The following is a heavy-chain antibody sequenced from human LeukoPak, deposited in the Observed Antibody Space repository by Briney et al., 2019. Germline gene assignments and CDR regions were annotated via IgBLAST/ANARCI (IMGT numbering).Heavy chain of an antibody. Sequence: PSQTLSLTCTVSGGSISSGDYYWSWIRQPPGKGLEWIGYIYYSGSTYYNPSLKSRVTISVDTSKNQFSLKLSSVTAADTAVYYRARVGSGSSISIFDYWGQGTLVTVSS. CDR1: GGSISSGDYY. CDR3: ARVGSGSSISIFDY. J-gene: IGHJ4*02. V-gene: IGHV4-30-4*01. D-gene: IGHD6-6*01. CDR2: IYYSGST.